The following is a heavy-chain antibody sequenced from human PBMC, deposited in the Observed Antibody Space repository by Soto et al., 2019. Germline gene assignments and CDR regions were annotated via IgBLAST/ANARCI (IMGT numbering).Heavy chain of an antibody. D-gene: IGHD3-22*01. CDR1: GYTFTSSY. CDR3: AKASRRGLIITPLLDQHDS. V-gene: IGHV1-46*01. Sequence: ASVKVSSKASGYTFTSSYMHCVRQAPGQELDWMGIIYPDGGSTRYAPNFQRRVTMTRDTPTGTVYMELRRLRSEDTAVYYCAKASRRGLIITPLLDQHDSSGQGTLVNVSS. CDR2: IYPDGGST. J-gene: IGHJ4*02.